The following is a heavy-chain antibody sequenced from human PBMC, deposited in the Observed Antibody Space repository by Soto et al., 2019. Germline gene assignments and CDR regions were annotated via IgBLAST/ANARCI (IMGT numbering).Heavy chain of an antibody. J-gene: IGHJ4*02. CDR1: GFTFSSYA. CDR3: ATGFVVAHSGY. CDR2: ISGSGGST. D-gene: IGHD2-15*01. Sequence: EVQLLESGGGLVQPGGSLRLSCAASGFTFSSYAMSWVRQAPGKGLEWVSAISGSGGSTYYTDSVKGRFTISRDNSKNTLYLQMNSLRAEDTAVYYCATGFVVAHSGYWGQGTLVTVSS. V-gene: IGHV3-23*01.